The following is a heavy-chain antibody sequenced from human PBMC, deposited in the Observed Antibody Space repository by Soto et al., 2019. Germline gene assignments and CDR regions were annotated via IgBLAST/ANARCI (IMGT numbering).Heavy chain of an antibody. J-gene: IGHJ6*03. CDR3: ARAPLAARENYYMDV. D-gene: IGHD6-6*01. V-gene: IGHV3-66*01. CDR2: IYSGGNT. Sequence: EVQLVESGGGLVQPGGSLRLSCAASAFTISSNYMSWVRQAPGKGLEWVSVIYSGGNTYYADSVKGRFTISRDNSKNTVFLQMNSLRAEDTAVYYCARAPLAARENYYMDVWGNGTTVTVSS. CDR1: AFTISSNY.